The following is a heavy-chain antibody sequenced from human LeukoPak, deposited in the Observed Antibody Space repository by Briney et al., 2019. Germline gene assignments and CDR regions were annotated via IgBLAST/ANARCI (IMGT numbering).Heavy chain of an antibody. D-gene: IGHD6-19*01. J-gene: IGHJ4*02. CDR2: INPNSGGT. CDR1: GYTFTGYY. Sequence: ASVKVSCKASGYTFTGYYKHWVRQAPGQGIEWMGWINPNSGGTNYAQKFQGGVTMTRDTSISTAYMELSRLRSDDTAVYYCARAFGYSSGWPFDYWGQGTLVTVSS. CDR3: ARAFGYSSGWPFDY. V-gene: IGHV1-2*02.